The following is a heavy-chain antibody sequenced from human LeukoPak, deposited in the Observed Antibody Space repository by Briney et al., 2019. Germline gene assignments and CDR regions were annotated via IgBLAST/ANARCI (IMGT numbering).Heavy chain of an antibody. Sequence: PSETLSLTCTVSGGSISSYYWSWIRQPPGKGLEWIGYIYYSGSTNYNPSLKSRVTISVDTSKNQFSLKLSSVTAADTAVYYCARRASSPYSSSWYGVFWFDYWGQGTLVTVSS. J-gene: IGHJ4*02. CDR1: GGSISSYY. D-gene: IGHD6-13*01. V-gene: IGHV4-59*08. CDR3: ARRASSPYSSSWYGVFWFDY. CDR2: IYYSGST.